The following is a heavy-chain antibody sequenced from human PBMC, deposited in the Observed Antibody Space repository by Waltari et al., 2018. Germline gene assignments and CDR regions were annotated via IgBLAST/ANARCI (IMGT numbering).Heavy chain of an antibody. CDR1: GFPFSRYA. CDR2: IGSSGRNT. V-gene: IGHV3-23*01. Sequence: EVQLLESGGGLVQPGGSLRLSCAASGFPFSRYALSWVRQAPGKGLEWVSVIGSSGRNTYYADSVKGRFTISRDDSKNTLYLQMNSLRAEDTAVYYCAKGPAARTNWFDPWGQGTLVTVSS. J-gene: IGHJ5*02. CDR3: AKGPAARTNWFDP. D-gene: IGHD2-2*01.